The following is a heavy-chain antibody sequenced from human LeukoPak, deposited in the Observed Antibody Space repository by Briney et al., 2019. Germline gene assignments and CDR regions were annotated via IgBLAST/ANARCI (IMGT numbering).Heavy chain of an antibody. CDR2: INPNSGNT. CDR1: GYTFTSYD. CDR3: ARDQDIVVVVAALRQREMGGFDP. J-gene: IGHJ5*02. D-gene: IGHD2-15*01. V-gene: IGHV1-8*01. Sequence: ASVKVSCKASGYTFTSYDINWVRQATGQGLEWMGWINPNSGNTGYAQKFQGRVTMTRNTSISTAYMELSSLRSEDTAVYYCARDQDIVVVVAALRQREMGGFDPWGQGTLVTVSS.